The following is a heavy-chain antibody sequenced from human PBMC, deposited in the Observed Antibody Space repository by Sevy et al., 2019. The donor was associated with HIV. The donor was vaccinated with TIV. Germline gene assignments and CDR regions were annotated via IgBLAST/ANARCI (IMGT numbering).Heavy chain of an antibody. D-gene: IGHD3-9*01. CDR2: ISSSGTTI. V-gene: IGHV3-48*03. CDR1: GFTFSSYE. J-gene: IGHJ5*02. Sequence: GGSLRLSCEASGFTFSSYEMNWVRQAPGKGLEWVSYISSSGTTIKYADSVKGRFTISRDDAKNSLYMQMNSLRAEDTAVYYCARVDANNDKGFGPWGQGTLVTVSS. CDR3: ARVDANNDKGFGP.